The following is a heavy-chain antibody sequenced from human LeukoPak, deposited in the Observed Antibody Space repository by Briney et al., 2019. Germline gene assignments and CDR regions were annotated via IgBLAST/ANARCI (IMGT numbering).Heavy chain of an antibody. D-gene: IGHD5-12*01. CDR2: INHSGST. Sequence: SETLSLTCAVYGGSFSGYYWSWIRQPPGKGLEWIGEINHSGSTNYNPSLKSRVTISVDTSKNQFSLKLSSVTAADTAVYYCARGGRGYSGYDLDYWGQGTLVTVSS. V-gene: IGHV4-34*01. CDR3: ARGGRGYSGYDLDY. J-gene: IGHJ4*02. CDR1: GGSFSGYY.